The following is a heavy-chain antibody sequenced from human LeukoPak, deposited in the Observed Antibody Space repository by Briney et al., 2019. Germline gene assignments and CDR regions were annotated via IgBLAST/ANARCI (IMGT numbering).Heavy chain of an antibody. D-gene: IGHD3-10*01. CDR3: ARRGVTQKYFDY. J-gene: IGHJ4*02. V-gene: IGHV4-31*03. Sequence: SETLSLTCTVSGGSISSGGYCWSWIRQHPGKGLEWIGYIYYSGSTYYNPSLKSRVTISVDTSKNQFSLKLSSVTAADTAVYYCARRGVTQKYFDYWGQGTLVTVSS. CDR2: IYYSGST. CDR1: GGSISSGGYC.